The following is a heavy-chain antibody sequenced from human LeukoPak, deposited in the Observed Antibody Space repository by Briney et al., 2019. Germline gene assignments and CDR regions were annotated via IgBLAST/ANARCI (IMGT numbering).Heavy chain of an antibody. Sequence: ASVKVSCKASGYTFNNYNLNWVRQAPGQGLQWMGWINTKTGNPTYAQDFTGRFVLSLDPSVTTAYLQINNLKAEDTAVYYCARDLSHFDVFDKWGLGTLVTVSS. CDR2: INTKTGNP. CDR1: GYTFNNYN. V-gene: IGHV7-4-1*02. CDR3: ARDLSHFDVFDK. J-gene: IGHJ3*02.